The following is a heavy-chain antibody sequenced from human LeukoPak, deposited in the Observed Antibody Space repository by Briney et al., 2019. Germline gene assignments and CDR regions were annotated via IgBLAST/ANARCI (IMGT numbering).Heavy chain of an antibody. CDR2: ISSSSSYI. CDR3: ASEPAYDILTGYQH. J-gene: IGHJ4*02. CDR1: GFTLSSYS. V-gene: IGHV3-21*01. D-gene: IGHD3-9*01. Sequence: GGSLRLSCAASGFTLSSYSMNWVRQAPGKGLEWVSSISSSSSYIYYADSVKGRFTISRDNAKNSLYLQMNSLRAEDTAVYYCASEPAYDILTGYQHWGQGTLVTVSS.